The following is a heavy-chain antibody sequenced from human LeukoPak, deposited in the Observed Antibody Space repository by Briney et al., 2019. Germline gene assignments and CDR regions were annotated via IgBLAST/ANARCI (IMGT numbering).Heavy chain of an antibody. CDR1: GGSISSYY. CDR3: VRGFGDPDGFDY. V-gene: IGHV4-38-2*02. J-gene: IGHJ4*02. CDR2: IYHSGST. D-gene: IGHD3-10*01. Sequence: SETLSLTCTVSGGSISSYYWSWIRLPPGKGLEWIGSIYHSGSTYYNPSLKSRVTISIDTSKNEFSLKLNSVTAADTAVYYCVRGFGDPDGFDYWGQETLVTVSS.